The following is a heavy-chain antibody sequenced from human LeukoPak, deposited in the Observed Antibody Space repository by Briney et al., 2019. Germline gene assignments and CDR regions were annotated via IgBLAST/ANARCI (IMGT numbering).Heavy chain of an antibody. Sequence: GASVKVSCKVSGYTLTELSMHWVRQAAGKGREWMGGFDPEDGETINAQKFQGRVTMTRNTSVSTAYMELSSLKSEDTAVYYCARGRQRITTPRDFFHYHAMDVWGQGTTVTVSS. D-gene: IGHD3-22*01. CDR3: ARGRQRITTPRDFFHYHAMDV. V-gene: IGHV1-24*01. CDR2: FDPEDGET. CDR1: GYTLTELS. J-gene: IGHJ6*02.